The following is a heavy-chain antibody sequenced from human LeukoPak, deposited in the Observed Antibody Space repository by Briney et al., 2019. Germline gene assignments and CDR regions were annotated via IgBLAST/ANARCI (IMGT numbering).Heavy chain of an antibody. CDR2: INPNSGGT. CDR1: GYTFTGYY. CDR3: ARTGQPFRYYDSSGYYYVVRGGDAFDI. D-gene: IGHD3-22*01. J-gene: IGHJ3*02. V-gene: IGHV1-2*02. Sequence: GASVKVSCKASGYTFTGYYMHWVRQAPGQGLEWMGRINPNSGGTNYAQKFQGRVTMTRDTSISTAYMELSRLRSDDTAVYYCARTGQPFRYYDSSGYYYVVRGGDAFDIWGQGTMVTVSS.